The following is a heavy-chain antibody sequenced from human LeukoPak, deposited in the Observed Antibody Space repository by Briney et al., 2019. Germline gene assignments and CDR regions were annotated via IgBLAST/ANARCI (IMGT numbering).Heavy chain of an antibody. CDR2: ISAYNGNT. Sequence: ASVKVSCKASGYTFTSYGISWVRQAPGQGLEWMGWISAYNGNTNYAQKLQGRVTMTTDTSTRTVYMELRSLRSDDTAVYYCAREAIFGVVNWFDAWGQGTLVTVSS. D-gene: IGHD3-3*01. CDR1: GYTFTSYG. J-gene: IGHJ5*02. CDR3: AREAIFGVVNWFDA. V-gene: IGHV1-18*01.